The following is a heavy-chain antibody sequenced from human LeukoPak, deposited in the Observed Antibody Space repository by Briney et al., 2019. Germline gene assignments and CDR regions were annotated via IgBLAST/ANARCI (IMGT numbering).Heavy chain of an antibody. Sequence: SETLSLTCTVSGYSISSGYYWGWIRQPPGKGLEWIGSIYHSGSTYYNPSLKGRVTISVDTSKNQFSLKLSSVTAADTAVYYCAFWGYCSGGSCYSYYMDVWGKGTTVTVSS. D-gene: IGHD2-15*01. CDR3: AFWGYCSGGSCYSYYMDV. CDR2: IYHSGST. CDR1: GYSISSGYY. J-gene: IGHJ6*03. V-gene: IGHV4-38-2*02.